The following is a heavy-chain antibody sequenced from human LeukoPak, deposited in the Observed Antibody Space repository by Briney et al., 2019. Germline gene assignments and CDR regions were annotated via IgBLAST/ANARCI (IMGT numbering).Heavy chain of an antibody. Sequence: ASVKVSCKASGDTFSSYAISWVRQAPGQGLEWMGGIIPIFGTANYAQKFQGRVTITADESTSTAYMELSSLRSEDTAVYYCARGIAVAGTGYYYGMDVWGQGTTVTVSS. V-gene: IGHV1-69*13. CDR1: GDTFSSYA. J-gene: IGHJ6*02. CDR3: ARGIAVAGTGYYYGMDV. CDR2: IIPIFGTA. D-gene: IGHD6-19*01.